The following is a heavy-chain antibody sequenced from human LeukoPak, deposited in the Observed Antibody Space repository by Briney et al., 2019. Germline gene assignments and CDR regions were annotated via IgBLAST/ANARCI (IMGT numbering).Heavy chain of an antibody. V-gene: IGHV4-39*07. Sequence: SETLSLTCTVSGGSISRSNSYWGWIRQPPGKGLEWIGSIYFSGSTYYNPSLKSRVTISVDTSKNQFSLKLSSVTAADTAVYYCARDLGIVVVVAAPGAFDIWGQGTMVTVSS. CDR2: IYFSGST. J-gene: IGHJ3*02. CDR3: ARDLGIVVVVAAPGAFDI. D-gene: IGHD2-15*01. CDR1: GGSISRSNSY.